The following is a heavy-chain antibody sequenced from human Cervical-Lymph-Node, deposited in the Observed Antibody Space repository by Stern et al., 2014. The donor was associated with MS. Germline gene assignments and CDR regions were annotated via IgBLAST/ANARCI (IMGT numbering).Heavy chain of an antibody. J-gene: IGHJ4*02. CDR2: IVHSGST. CDR1: GGSISSGDYS. Sequence: QPQLQESGSGLVKPSQTLSLTCAVSGGSISSGDYSWSWIRQPPGKSLEWIGYIVHSGSTYYNPSLKSRVSISVDRSKNQFSLKLSSVTAADTAMYYCARIFGGNFDNWGQGTLVTVSS. V-gene: IGHV4-30-2*01. CDR3: ARIFGGNFDN. D-gene: IGHD4-23*01.